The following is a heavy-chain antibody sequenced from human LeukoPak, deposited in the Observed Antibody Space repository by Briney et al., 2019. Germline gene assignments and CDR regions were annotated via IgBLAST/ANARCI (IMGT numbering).Heavy chain of an antibody. Sequence: ASVKVSCKASGYTFTGYYMHWVRQAPGQGLEWMGWISAYNGNTNYAQKLQGRVTMTTDTSTSTAYMELRSLRSDDTAVYYCARVHYDYVWGSYRYTDTFDYWGQGTLVTVSS. V-gene: IGHV1-18*04. CDR3: ARVHYDYVWGSYRYTDTFDY. D-gene: IGHD3-16*02. J-gene: IGHJ4*02. CDR2: ISAYNGNT. CDR1: GYTFTGYY.